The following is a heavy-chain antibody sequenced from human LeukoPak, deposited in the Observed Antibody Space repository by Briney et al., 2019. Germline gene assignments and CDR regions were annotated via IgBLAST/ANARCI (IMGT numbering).Heavy chain of an antibody. J-gene: IGHJ4*02. Sequence: GGSLRLSCAASGFTFSSYWMSWVRQAPGKGLEWVANIKQDGSEKYYVDSVKGRSTISRDNAKNSLYLQMNSLRAEDTAVYYCARDIAAAVSDYFDYWGQGTLVTVSS. V-gene: IGHV3-7*03. CDR3: ARDIAAAVSDYFDY. D-gene: IGHD6-13*01. CDR2: IKQDGSEK. CDR1: GFTFSSYW.